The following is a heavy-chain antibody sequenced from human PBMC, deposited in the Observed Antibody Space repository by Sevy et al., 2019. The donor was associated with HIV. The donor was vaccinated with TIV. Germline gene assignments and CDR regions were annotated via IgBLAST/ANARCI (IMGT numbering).Heavy chain of an antibody. J-gene: IGHJ4*01. CDR3: AREDRYCSGGSCYPLYFDY. V-gene: IGHV4-59*01. D-gene: IGHD2-15*01. Sequence: SETLSLTCTVSGGSISSYYWSWIRQPPGKGLEWIGYIYYSGSTNYNPSLKSRVTISVDTSKNQFSLKLSSVTAADTAVYYCAREDRYCSGGSCYPLYFDYWGHGTLVTVSS. CDR1: GGSISSYY. CDR2: IYYSGST.